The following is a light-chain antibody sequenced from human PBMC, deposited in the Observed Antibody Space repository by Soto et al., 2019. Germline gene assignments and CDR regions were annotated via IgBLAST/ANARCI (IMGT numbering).Light chain of an antibody. CDR3: TSYAGSNNFFYV. CDR2: DVS. J-gene: IGLJ1*01. Sequence: QSALTQPRSVSGSPGQSVTISCTGTSTDVGGYNYVSWYQQHPGKVPKLMLYDVSKRPSGVPDRFSGSKSGNTASLTISGLQAEDEADYYCTSYAGSNNFFYVFGTGTKVTVL. CDR1: STDVGGYNY. V-gene: IGLV2-11*01.